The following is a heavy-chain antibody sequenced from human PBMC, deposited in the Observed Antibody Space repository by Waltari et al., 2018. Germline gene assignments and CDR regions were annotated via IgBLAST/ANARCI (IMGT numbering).Heavy chain of an antibody. CDR2: IYYSGGT. CDR3: ARHDYGDLNWFDP. V-gene: IGHV4-39*01. CDR1: GGSISSSSYY. Sequence: QLQLQESGPGLVKPSETLSLTCTVSGGSISSSSYYWGWIRQPPGKGLEWIGSIYYSGGTYYNPSLKSRATISVDTSKNQFSLKLSSVTAADTAVYYCARHDYGDLNWFDPWGQGTLVTVSS. D-gene: IGHD4-17*01. J-gene: IGHJ5*02.